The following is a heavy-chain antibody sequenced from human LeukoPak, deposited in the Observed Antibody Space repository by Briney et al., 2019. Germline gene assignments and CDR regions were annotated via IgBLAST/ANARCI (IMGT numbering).Heavy chain of an antibody. V-gene: IGHV3-7*03. CDR3: GKRPLRNGGTYLDY. Sequence: PGGSLRLSCAVSGFTFSSYWMNWVRQAPGKGLEWVANIKQDGSEKNYVDSVKGRFTVSRDNSKNTLYLQMNSVRADDTALYYCGKRPLRNGGTYLDYWGQGTLVTVSS. J-gene: IGHJ4*02. CDR1: GFTFSSYW. CDR2: IKQDGSEK. D-gene: IGHD2-8*01.